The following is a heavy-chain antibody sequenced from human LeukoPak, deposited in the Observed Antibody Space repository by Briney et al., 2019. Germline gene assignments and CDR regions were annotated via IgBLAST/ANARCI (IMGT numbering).Heavy chain of an antibody. CDR3: AKSDCSGGSCYSYYYYGMDV. J-gene: IGHJ6*02. CDR1: GFTFSSYG. D-gene: IGHD2-15*01. Sequence: PGGSLRLSCAASGFTFSSYGMHWVRQAPGKGLEWVAVISYDGSNKYYADSVKGRFTISRDNSKNTLYLQMNSLRAEDTAVYYCAKSDCSGGSCYSYYYYGMDVWGQGTTVTVSS. V-gene: IGHV3-30*18. CDR2: ISYDGSNK.